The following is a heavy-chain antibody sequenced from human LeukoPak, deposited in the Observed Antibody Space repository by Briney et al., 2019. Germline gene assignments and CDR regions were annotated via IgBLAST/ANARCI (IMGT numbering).Heavy chain of an antibody. CDR1: GGSISNYY. J-gene: IGHJ4*02. CDR3: ARLYYYDRSGYYGFDY. CDR2: ISYSGRT. V-gene: IGHV4-59*08. D-gene: IGHD3-22*01. Sequence: PSETLSLTCTVSGGSISNYYWSCIRQPPGKGLEWIGYISYSGRTNYHPSLKSRVTMSVDTSENQFSLKLSSLTAADTAVYYCARLYYYDRSGYYGFDYWGQGTLVTVSS.